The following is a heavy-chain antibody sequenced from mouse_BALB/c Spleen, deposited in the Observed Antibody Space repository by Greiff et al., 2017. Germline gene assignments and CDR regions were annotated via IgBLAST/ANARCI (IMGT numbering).Heavy chain of an antibody. Sequence: DLVKPGASVKLSCKASGYTFTSYWINWIKQRPGQGLEWIGRIAPGSGSTYYNEMFKGKATLTVDTSSTTAYIQLSSLSSEDSAVYCCARGRSSGYEAMDYWGQGTSVTGSS. D-gene: IGHD3-1*01. J-gene: IGHJ4*01. CDR1: GYTFTSYW. CDR2: IAPGSGST. CDR3: ARGRSSGYEAMDY. V-gene: IGHV1S41*01.